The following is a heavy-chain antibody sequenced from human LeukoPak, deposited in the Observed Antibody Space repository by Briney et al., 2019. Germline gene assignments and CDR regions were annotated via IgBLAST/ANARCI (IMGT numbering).Heavy chain of an antibody. CDR3: AKENYDYVWGSYQLDV. D-gene: IGHD3-16*02. V-gene: IGHV3-7*03. CDR1: GFTFSSYW. CDR2: IKQDGSEK. Sequence: PGGSLRLSCAASGFTFSSYWMSWVRQAPGKGLEWVANIKQDGSEKYYVDSVKGRFTISRDNAKNSLYLQMNSLRAEDTAVYYCAKENYDYVWGSYQLDVWGKGTTVTISS. J-gene: IGHJ6*04.